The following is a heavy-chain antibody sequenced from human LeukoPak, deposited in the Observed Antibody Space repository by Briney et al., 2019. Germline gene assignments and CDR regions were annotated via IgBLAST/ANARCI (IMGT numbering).Heavy chain of an antibody. CDR2: IYHSGST. CDR3: ARDPTPNRIQLYWYFDL. J-gene: IGHJ2*01. V-gene: IGHV4-34*01. CDR1: GGSFSGYY. D-gene: IGHD5-18*01. Sequence: SETLSLTCAVYGGSFSGYYWSWIRQPPGKGLEWIGSIYHSGSTYYNPSLKSRVTISVDTSKNQFSLKLSSVTAADTAVYYCARDPTPNRIQLYWYFDLWGRGTLVTVSS.